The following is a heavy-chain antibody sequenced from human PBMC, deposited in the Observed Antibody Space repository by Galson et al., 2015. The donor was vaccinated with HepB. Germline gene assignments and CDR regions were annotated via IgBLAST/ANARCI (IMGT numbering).Heavy chain of an antibody. CDR2: VVPVLSTP. CDR3: AGAYDSTGHYLSLPYDI. V-gene: IGHV1-69*13. Sequence: SVKVSCKASGDTFSNFGFSWVRQAPGHGLEWMGGVVPVLSTPHYAQKFQGRVTITADESTSSGYMELSSLRSEDTAVYFCAGAYDSTGHYLSLPYDIWGQGTVVTVSS. D-gene: IGHD3-22*01. J-gene: IGHJ3*02. CDR1: GDTFSNFG.